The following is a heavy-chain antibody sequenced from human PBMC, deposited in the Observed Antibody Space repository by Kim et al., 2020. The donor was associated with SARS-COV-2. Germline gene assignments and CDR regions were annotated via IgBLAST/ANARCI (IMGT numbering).Heavy chain of an antibody. Sequence: SETLSLTCAVYGGSFSGYYWSWIRQPPGKGLEWLADINHSGSTNYYPSPKSRVTTSADTSTNHSSLQLITMPAADTAGYYCSRDDSWYDPCYLCQGSPIT. CDR1: GGSFSGYY. J-gene: IGHJ4*02. CDR3: SRDDSWYDPCY. D-gene: IGHD6-13*01. CDR2: INHSGST. V-gene: IGHV4-34*01.